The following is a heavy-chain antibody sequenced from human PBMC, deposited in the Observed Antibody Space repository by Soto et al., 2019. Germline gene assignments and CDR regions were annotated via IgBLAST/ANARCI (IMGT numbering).Heavy chain of an antibody. CDR2: IYSGGST. J-gene: IGHJ6*02. D-gene: IGHD2-8*01. CDR3: ARDDRMVAKKYYYYYGMDV. Sequence: EVQLVESGGGLVQPGGSLRLSCAASGFTVSSNYMSWVRQAPGKGLEWVSVIYSGGSTYYADSVKGRFTISRDNSKNTLYLQMNSLRAEDTAVYYCARDDRMVAKKYYYYYGMDVWGQGTTVTVSS. CDR1: GFTVSSNY. V-gene: IGHV3-66*01.